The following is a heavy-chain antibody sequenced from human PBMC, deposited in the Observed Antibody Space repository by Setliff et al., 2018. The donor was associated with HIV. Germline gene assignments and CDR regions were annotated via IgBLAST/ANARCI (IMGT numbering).Heavy chain of an antibody. CDR3: ARAYYDSVWGSHRYRFYYFDY. CDR2: IDPSDNRT. J-gene: IGHJ4*02. Sequence: ASVKVSCKASGYTFNNYYMRWVRQAPGQGLEWMGIIDPSDNRTYYAQKFQGRVTMTRDTSTSSVYMELRSLRSEDTDVYYCARAYYDSVWGSHRYRFYYFDYWGQGSLVTVSS. V-gene: IGHV1-46*02. D-gene: IGHD3-16*02. CDR1: GYTFNNYY.